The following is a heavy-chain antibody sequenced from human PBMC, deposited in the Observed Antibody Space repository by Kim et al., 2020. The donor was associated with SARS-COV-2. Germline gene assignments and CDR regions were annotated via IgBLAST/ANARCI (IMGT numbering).Heavy chain of an antibody. CDR3: ARESLRYFDWLLWHFDY. V-gene: IGHV3-48*01. J-gene: IGHJ4*02. Sequence: GGSLRLSCAASGFTFSSYSMNWFRQAPGKGLEWVSYISSSSSTIYYADSVKGRFTISRDNAKNSLYLQMNSLRAEDTAVYYCARESLRYFDWLLWHFDYWGQGTLVTVSS. D-gene: IGHD3-9*01. CDR1: GFTFSSYS. CDR2: ISSSSSTI.